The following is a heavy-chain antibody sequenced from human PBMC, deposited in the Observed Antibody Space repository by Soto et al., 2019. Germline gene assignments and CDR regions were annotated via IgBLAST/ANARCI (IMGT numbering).Heavy chain of an antibody. J-gene: IGHJ4*02. CDR3: VRGVRLHFDL. Sequence: EVKVLESGGGLVQPGGSLRLSCATSGFTFSLYPMNWVRQAPGKGLEWVSGISAGGDSTYYADSVKGRFTIFRDNSKNSVYLHMSSLRVEDTAVYYCVRGVRLHFDLWGQGTLVTVSS. CDR1: GFTFSLYP. V-gene: IGHV3-23*01. CDR2: ISAGGDST.